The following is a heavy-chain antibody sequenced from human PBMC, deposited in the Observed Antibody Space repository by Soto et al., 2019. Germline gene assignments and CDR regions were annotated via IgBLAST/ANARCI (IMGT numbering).Heavy chain of an antibody. V-gene: IGHV1-3*01. Sequence: QVQLVQSGAEVKKPGASVKVSCKASGYTFTSYAMHWVRQAPGQRLEWMGWINAGNGNTKYSQKFQGRVTITRDTSASTAYMELSSLRSEDTAVYYCAREAVSHLVLRYFDWAHNWFDPWGQGTLVTVSS. D-gene: IGHD3-9*01. J-gene: IGHJ5*02. CDR3: AREAVSHLVLRYFDWAHNWFDP. CDR2: INAGNGNT. CDR1: GYTFTSYA.